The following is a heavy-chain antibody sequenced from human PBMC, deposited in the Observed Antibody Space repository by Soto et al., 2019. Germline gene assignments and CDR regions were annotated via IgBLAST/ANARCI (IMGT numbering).Heavy chain of an antibody. J-gene: IGHJ6*03. D-gene: IGHD3-10*01. CDR2: INAGNGNT. Sequence: ASVKVSCKASGYTFTNYAMHWVRQAPGQRLEWMGWINAGNGNTKYSQKLQGRVTITRDTSASTAYMELSSLRSEDTAVYYCARGDGQSYYGSGSYYKKVFYYYYMDVWGKGTTVTVSS. CDR1: GYTFTNYA. CDR3: ARGDGQSYYGSGSYYKKVFYYYYMDV. V-gene: IGHV1-3*01.